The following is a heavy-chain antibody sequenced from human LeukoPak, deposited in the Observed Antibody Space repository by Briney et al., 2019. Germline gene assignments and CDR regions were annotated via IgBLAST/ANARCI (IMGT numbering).Heavy chain of an antibody. J-gene: IGHJ4*02. V-gene: IGHV3-74*01. D-gene: IGHD3-3*01. Sequence: PGGSLRLSCAASGFTFSSYWMHWVRQAPGKGRVWVSRINTDGSSTSYADSVKGRFTISRDNAKNTLYLQINSLRAEDTAVYYCARDLNPYDFWSGPDYWGQGTLVTVSS. CDR2: INTDGSST. CDR3: ARDLNPYDFWSGPDY. CDR1: GFTFSSYW.